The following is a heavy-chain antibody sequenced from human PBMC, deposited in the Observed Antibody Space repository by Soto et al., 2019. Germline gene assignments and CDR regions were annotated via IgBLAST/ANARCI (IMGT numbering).Heavy chain of an antibody. CDR1: GFTFSDYC. J-gene: IGHJ4*02. D-gene: IGHD3-10*01. Sequence: QVQLVESGGGLVKPGGSLRLSCAASGFTFSDYCMSWIRQAPGKGLEWISYISRTGSSIYYADSVEGRFTISRDNAKNSLYLQVNSLRAEDTAVYYCVRDGHYTSGSYYYNYWGQGTLVTVSS. V-gene: IGHV3-11*01. CDR2: ISRTGSSI. CDR3: VRDGHYTSGSYYYNY.